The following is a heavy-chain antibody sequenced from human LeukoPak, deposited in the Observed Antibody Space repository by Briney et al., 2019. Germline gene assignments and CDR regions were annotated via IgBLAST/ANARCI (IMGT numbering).Heavy chain of an antibody. CDR1: GGTFSSYA. J-gene: IGHJ4*02. CDR3: AREAGITMVRGGRSLDY. Sequence: ASVKVSCKASGGTFSSYAISWVRQAPGQGLEWMGGIIPIFGTANYAQKFQGRVTITADESTSTAYMELSSLRSEDTAVYYCAREAGITMVRGGRSLDYWGQGTLVTVS. D-gene: IGHD3-10*01. V-gene: IGHV1-69*13. CDR2: IIPIFGTA.